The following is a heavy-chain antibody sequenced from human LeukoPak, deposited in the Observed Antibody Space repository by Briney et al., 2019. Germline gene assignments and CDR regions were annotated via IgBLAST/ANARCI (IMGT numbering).Heavy chain of an antibody. Sequence: SETLSLTCTVSGGSVSSYYWSWIRQPPGKGLEWIGYIYYSGSTNYNPSLKSRVTISVDTSKNQFSLKLSSVTAADTAVYYCARDLRAYYYGSGSWTDAFDIWGQGTMVTVSS. CDR3: ARDLRAYYYGSGSWTDAFDI. D-gene: IGHD3-10*01. CDR2: IYYSGST. CDR1: GGSVSSYY. V-gene: IGHV4-59*02. J-gene: IGHJ3*02.